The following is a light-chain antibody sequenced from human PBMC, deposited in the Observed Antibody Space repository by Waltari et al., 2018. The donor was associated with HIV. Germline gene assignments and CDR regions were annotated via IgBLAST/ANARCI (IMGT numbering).Light chain of an antibody. J-gene: IGLJ2*01. Sequence: QSALTQPASVSGSPGQSITISCTGTNRDIGGFDYVSWYQQYPGSAPKLIIFEVTNRPSGISDRFAASKAGTTASLTTPGRQAEDAADYYCSSYTRSTTLVFGGGTKVTVL. CDR2: EVT. V-gene: IGLV2-14*01. CDR3: SSYTRSTTLV. CDR1: NRDIGGFDY.